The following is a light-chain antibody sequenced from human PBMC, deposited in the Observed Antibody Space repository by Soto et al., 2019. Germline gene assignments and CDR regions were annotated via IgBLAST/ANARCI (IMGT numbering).Light chain of an antibody. CDR1: QSVSSN. CDR3: QQYNNWPIT. V-gene: IGKV3-15*01. CDR2: GAS. Sequence: DIVLTQSPGTLSLSPWERATLSCRASQSVSSNLAWYQQKPGQAPRLLIYGASTRATGIPARFSGSGSGTEFTLTISSLQSEDFAVYYCQQYNNWPITFGQGTRLEIK. J-gene: IGKJ5*01.